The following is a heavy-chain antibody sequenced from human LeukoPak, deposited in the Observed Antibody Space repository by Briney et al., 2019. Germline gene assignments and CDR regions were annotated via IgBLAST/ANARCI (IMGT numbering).Heavy chain of an antibody. CDR1: GFTFDDYT. Sequence: GGSLRLSCAASGFTFDDYTMHWVRQAPGKGLEWVALISRDGGSTYYADSVKGRFTISRDNSKNSLYLQMKSLRTEDAAFYYCAKDENSGGATPLDYWGQGTWSPSPQ. CDR3: AKDENSGGATPLDY. J-gene: IGHJ4*02. V-gene: IGHV3-43*01. D-gene: IGHD1-26*01. CDR2: ISRDGGST.